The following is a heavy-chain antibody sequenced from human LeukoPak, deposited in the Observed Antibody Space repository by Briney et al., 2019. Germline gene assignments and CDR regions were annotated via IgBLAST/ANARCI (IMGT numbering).Heavy chain of an antibody. V-gene: IGHV1-2*06. D-gene: IGHD1-26*01. Sequence: ASVKVSCKASGYTFTGYYMHWVRQAPGQGLEWMGRINPNSGGTNYAQKFQGRVTMTRDTSISTAYMELCRLRSDDTAVYYCARDGGPSMGYSGSYDDDYWSQGTLVTVSS. CDR3: ARDGGPSMGYSGSYDDDY. CDR2: INPNSGGT. J-gene: IGHJ4*02. CDR1: GYTFTGYY.